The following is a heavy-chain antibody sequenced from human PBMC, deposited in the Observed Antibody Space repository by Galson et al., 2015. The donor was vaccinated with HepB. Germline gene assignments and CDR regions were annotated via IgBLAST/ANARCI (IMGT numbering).Heavy chain of an antibody. J-gene: IGHJ2*01. Sequence: QSGAEVTKPGESLKISCKGSGYSFTSYWIGWVRQMPGKGLEWMGIIYPGDSDTRYSPSFQGQVTISADKTITTAYLQWSSLKASDTAMYYCARRALPAVSYWYFDLWGRGTLVTVSS. CDR3: ARRALPAVSYWYFDL. CDR2: IYPGDSDT. D-gene: IGHD2-2*01. CDR1: GYSFTSYW. V-gene: IGHV5-51*01.